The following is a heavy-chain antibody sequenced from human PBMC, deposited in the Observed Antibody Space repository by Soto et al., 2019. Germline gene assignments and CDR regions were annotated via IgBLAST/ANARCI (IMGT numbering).Heavy chain of an antibody. CDR2: IIPIFGTA. V-gene: IGHV1-69*13. J-gene: IGHJ4*02. D-gene: IGHD2-21*02. Sequence: SAKVSCKASGGTFSSYAISWVRQAPGQGLEWMGGIIPIFGTANYAQKFQGRVTITADESTSTAYMELSSLRSEDTAVYYCARSEVTYRRNHYFDYWGQGTLVTVSS. CDR1: GGTFSSYA. CDR3: ARSEVTYRRNHYFDY.